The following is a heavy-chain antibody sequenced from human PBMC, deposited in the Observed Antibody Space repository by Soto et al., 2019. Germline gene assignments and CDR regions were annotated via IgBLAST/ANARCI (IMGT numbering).Heavy chain of an antibody. J-gene: IGHJ6*02. V-gene: IGHV3-21*01. CDR2: ISSSSSYI. CDR3: AREGGDYRTLVSYYGMDV. D-gene: IGHD4-4*01. Sequence: GGSLRLSCAASGFTFSSYSMNWVRQAPGKGLEWVSSISSSSSYIYYADSVKGRFTISRDNAKNSLYLQMNSLRAEDTAVYYCAREGGDYRTLVSYYGMDVWGQGTTVTVSS. CDR1: GFTFSSYS.